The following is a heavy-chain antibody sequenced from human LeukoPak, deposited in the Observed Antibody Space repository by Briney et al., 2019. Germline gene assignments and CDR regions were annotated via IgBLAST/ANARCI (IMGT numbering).Heavy chain of an antibody. CDR2: IKEDGSQK. V-gene: IGHV3-7*01. Sequence: GGSLRLSCAASGFTFSTYSMSWVRQAPGKGLEWVGNIKEDGSQKQHVDSVRGRFTISRDNAKNSLYLQMASLRVEDTAVYYCARDCGSTTCYDYWGQGALVTVSS. D-gene: IGHD2-2*01. CDR1: GFTFSTYS. J-gene: IGHJ4*02. CDR3: ARDCGSTTCYDY.